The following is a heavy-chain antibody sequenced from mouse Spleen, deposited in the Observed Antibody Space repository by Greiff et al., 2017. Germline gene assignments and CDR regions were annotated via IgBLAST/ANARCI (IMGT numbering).Heavy chain of an antibody. CDR2: IDPSDSET. Sequence: QVQLQQPGAELVRPGSSVKLSCKASGYTFTSYWMHWVKQRPIQGLEWIGNIDPSDSETHYNQKFKDKATLTVDKSSSTAYMQLSSLTSEVSAVYYCARWKLGRDYAMDYWGQGTSVTVSS. CDR1: GYTFTSYW. D-gene: IGHD4-1*01. J-gene: IGHJ4*01. CDR3: ARWKLGRDYAMDY. V-gene: IGHV1-52*01.